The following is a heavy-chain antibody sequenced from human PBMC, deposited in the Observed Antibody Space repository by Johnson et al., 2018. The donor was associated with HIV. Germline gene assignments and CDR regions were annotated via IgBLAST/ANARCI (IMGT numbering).Heavy chain of an antibody. CDR3: AREGGQWLVLVDAFDI. J-gene: IGHJ3*02. V-gene: IGHV3-66*02. CDR1: GFTVSSNY. CDR2: IYSGGST. Sequence: VQLVESGGGLVKPGGSLRLSCAASGFTVSSNYMSWVRQAPGKGLEWVSVIYSGGSTYYADSVKGRFTISRDNSKNTLYLQMNSLRAEDTAVYYCAREGGQWLVLVDAFDIWGQGTMVTVSS. D-gene: IGHD6-19*01.